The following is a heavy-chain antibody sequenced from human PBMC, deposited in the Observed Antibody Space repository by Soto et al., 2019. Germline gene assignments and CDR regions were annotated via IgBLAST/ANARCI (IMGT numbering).Heavy chain of an antibody. V-gene: IGHV4-59*08. CDR1: GGSISSYY. CDR2: IYYSGST. J-gene: IGHJ3*02. Sequence: PSETLCLTCTVSGGSISSYYWSWIRQPPGKGLEWIGYIYYSGSTNYNPSLKSRVTISVDTSKNQFSLRLSSVTAADTAVYYCARRYSSAFDIWGQGTMVTVSS. D-gene: IGHD6-13*01. CDR3: ARRYSSAFDI.